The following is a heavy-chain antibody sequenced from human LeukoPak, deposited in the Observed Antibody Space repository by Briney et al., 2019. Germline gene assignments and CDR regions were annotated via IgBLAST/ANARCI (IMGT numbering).Heavy chain of an antibody. V-gene: IGHV3-64*01. CDR3: AKDRAGVFNFDY. CDR2: ISSNGGST. CDR1: GFTFSSYA. Sequence: GGSLRLSCAASGFTFSSYAMHWVRQAPGKGLEYVSAISSNGGSTYYANSVKGRFTISRDNSKNTLYLQMNSLRAEDTAVYYCAKDRAGVFNFDYWGQGALVTVSS. J-gene: IGHJ4*02. D-gene: IGHD6-13*01.